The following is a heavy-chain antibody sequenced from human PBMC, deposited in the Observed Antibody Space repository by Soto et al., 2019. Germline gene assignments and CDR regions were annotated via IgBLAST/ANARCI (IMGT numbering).Heavy chain of an antibody. D-gene: IGHD3-10*01. V-gene: IGHV1-18*01. J-gene: IGHJ5*02. CDR1: GYTFTSYG. CDR2: ISAYNGNT. CDR3: ARVFDYYGSGNGRNWFDP. Sequence: QVQLVQSGAEVKKPGASVKVSCKAFGYTFTSYGISWVRQAPGQGLEWMGWISAYNGNTNYAQKLQGRVTMTTDTSTSTAYMELRSLRSDDTAVYYCARVFDYYGSGNGRNWFDPWGQGTLVTVSS.